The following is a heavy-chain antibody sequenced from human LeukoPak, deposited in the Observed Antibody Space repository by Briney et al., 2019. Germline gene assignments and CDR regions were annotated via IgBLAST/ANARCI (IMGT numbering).Heavy chain of an antibody. CDR3: AKVPVHYYDSSGYFDY. Sequence: GGSLRLSCAASGLTFSSYAMSWVRQAPGKGLEWVSAISGSGGSTYYADSVKGRFTISRDNSKNTLYLQMNSLRAEDTAVYYCAKVPVHYYDSSGYFDYWGQGTLVTVSS. CDR2: ISGSGGST. V-gene: IGHV3-23*01. CDR1: GLTFSSYA. J-gene: IGHJ4*02. D-gene: IGHD3-22*01.